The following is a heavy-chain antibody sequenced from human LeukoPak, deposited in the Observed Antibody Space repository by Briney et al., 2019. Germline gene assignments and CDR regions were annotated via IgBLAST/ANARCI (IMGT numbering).Heavy chain of an antibody. V-gene: IGHV3-48*04. CDR3: ARDSSYDSSGYYQYYYYYYYMDV. Sequence: GGSLRLSCAASGFTFSSYSMNWVRQAPGKGLEWVSYISSSSSTIYYADSVKGRFTISRDNAKNSLYLQMNSLRAEDTAVYYCARDSSYDSSGYYQYYYYYYYMDVWGKGTTVTVSS. CDR2: ISSSSSTI. D-gene: IGHD3-22*01. J-gene: IGHJ6*03. CDR1: GFTFSSYS.